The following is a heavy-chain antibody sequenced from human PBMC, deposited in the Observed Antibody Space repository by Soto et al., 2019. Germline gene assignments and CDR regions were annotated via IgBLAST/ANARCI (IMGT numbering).Heavy chain of an antibody. CDR2: ISGSGGST. Sequence: PGGSLRLSCAASGFTFSSYAMSWVRQAPGKGLEWVSAISGSGGSTYYADSVKGRFTISRDNSKNTLYLQMNSLRAEDTAVYYCAKDRARGQWLDRSVNWFDHWGQGTLVTVSS. CDR3: AKDRARGQWLDRSVNWFDH. J-gene: IGHJ5*02. V-gene: IGHV3-23*01. CDR1: GFTFSSYA. D-gene: IGHD6-19*01.